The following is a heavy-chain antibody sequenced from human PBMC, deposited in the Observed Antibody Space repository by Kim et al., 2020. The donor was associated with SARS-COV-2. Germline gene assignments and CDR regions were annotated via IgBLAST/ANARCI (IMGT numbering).Heavy chain of an antibody. CDR1: GFTFSSYS. J-gene: IGHJ6*02. V-gene: IGHV3-48*04. CDR2: ISSSSSTI. Sequence: GGSLRLSCAASGFTFSSYSMNWVRQAPGKGLEWVSYISSSSSTIYYADSVKGRFTISRDNAKNSLYLQMNSLRAEDTAVYYCARETYSSSWYRGYYYYGMGDWGQGATGT. D-gene: IGHD6-13*01. CDR3: ARETYSSSWYRGYYYYGMGD.